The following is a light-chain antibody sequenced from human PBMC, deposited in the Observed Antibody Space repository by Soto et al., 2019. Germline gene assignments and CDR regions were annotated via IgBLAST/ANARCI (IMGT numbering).Light chain of an antibody. CDR3: QQYNVYPYT. CDR1: QTINCR. J-gene: IGKJ2*01. Sequence: DIQMTQSPSTLSASIGDRVAITCRARQTINCRLAWSQQKPGRPPKPLLCDVSFLESGAPSRFSGSGSGTDFTLTISSLRPDDFAPFYCQQYNVYPYTFGQGSRLDIQ. CDR2: DVS. V-gene: IGKV1-5*01.